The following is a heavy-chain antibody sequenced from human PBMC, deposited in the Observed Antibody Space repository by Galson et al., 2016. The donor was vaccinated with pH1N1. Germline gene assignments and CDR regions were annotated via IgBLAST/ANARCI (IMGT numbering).Heavy chain of an antibody. CDR2: VNPGGSTI. CDR1: GYRFTNYW. D-gene: IGHD4-17*01. Sequence: SGAEVKKPEESLKISCKASGYRFTNYWIAWVRQVPGKGLEWVGVVNPGGSTIRYSPPSQGQVTISSDKSINTAYLQWVSLKASDTATYYCARQYDFGDYRGNAFDIWGLGTMVIVSS. V-gene: IGHV5-51*03. J-gene: IGHJ3*02. CDR3: ARQYDFGDYRGNAFDI.